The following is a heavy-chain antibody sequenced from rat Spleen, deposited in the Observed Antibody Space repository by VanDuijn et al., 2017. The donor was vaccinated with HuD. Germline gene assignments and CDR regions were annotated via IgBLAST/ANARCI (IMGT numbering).Heavy chain of an antibody. J-gene: IGHJ3*01. CDR2: INYDGSNT. CDR3: TTYRDYYSSYIPRFAY. CDR1: GFSFSDHY. Sequence: EVQLVESGGGLVQPGRSLKLSCAASGFSFSDHYMAWVRQAPTKGLEWVASINYDGSNTYYRDSVKGRFTISRDNARSTQYLQMESLRPEDTATYYCTTYRDYYSSYIPRFAYWGQGTLVTVSS. V-gene: IGHV5-20*01. D-gene: IGHD1-2*01.